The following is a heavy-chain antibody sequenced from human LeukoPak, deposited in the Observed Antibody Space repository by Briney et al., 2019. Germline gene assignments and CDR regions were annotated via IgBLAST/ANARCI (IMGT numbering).Heavy chain of an antibody. CDR2: ISSNGAGT. Sequence: PGGSLRLSCAASGFTISTYAMHWVRQAPGKGLEFVSGISSNGAGTYYANSVKGRFTISRDISKNTLYLQMGSLRAEDMAVYYCARTTYTSPDYWGQGTLVTVSS. CDR3: ARTTYTSPDY. J-gene: IGHJ4*02. CDR1: GFTISTYA. D-gene: IGHD1-14*01. V-gene: IGHV3-64*01.